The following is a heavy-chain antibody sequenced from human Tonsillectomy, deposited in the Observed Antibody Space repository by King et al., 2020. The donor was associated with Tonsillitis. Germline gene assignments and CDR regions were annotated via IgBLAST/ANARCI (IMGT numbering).Heavy chain of an antibody. CDR1: GYTFNTYG. D-gene: IGHD5-18*01. Sequence: VQLVQSGAEVKKPGASVKVSCKASGYTFNTYGISWVRQAPGQGLEWVGWISAYNGNTDYEQSLQGRVTVTTDTSTSTSYMELGSLRFDDTAVYYCARVITRKQLWSPWYFDLWGRGTLVTVS. CDR3: ARVITRKQLWSPWYFDL. J-gene: IGHJ2*01. CDR2: ISAYNGNT. V-gene: IGHV1-18*01.